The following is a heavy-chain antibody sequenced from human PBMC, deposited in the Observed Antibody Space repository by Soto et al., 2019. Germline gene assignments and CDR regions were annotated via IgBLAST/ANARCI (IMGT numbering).Heavy chain of an antibody. Sequence: GGSLRLSCAASGFTFSSYGMHWVRQAPGKGPEWVAVIWYDGSNKYYADSVKGRFTISRDNSKNTLYLQMNSLRAEDTAVYYCARDSRYCSGGSCYSLFLGYYYGMDVWGQGTTVTVSS. CDR3: ARDSRYCSGGSCYSLFLGYYYGMDV. J-gene: IGHJ6*02. CDR2: IWYDGSNK. V-gene: IGHV3-33*01. CDR1: GFTFSSYG. D-gene: IGHD2-15*01.